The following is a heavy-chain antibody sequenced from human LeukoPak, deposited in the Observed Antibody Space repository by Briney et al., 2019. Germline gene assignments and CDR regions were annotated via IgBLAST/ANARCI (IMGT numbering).Heavy chain of an antibody. CDR2: IYHSGST. D-gene: IGHD3-10*01. Sequence: SETLSLTCTVSGYSISSGYYWGWIRQPPGKGLEWIGSIYHSGSTYYNPSLKSRVTISVDTSKNQFSLKLSSVTAADTAVYYCARDLSGLDDYWGQGALVTVSS. CDR1: GYSISSGYY. V-gene: IGHV4-38-2*02. J-gene: IGHJ4*02. CDR3: ARDLSGLDDY.